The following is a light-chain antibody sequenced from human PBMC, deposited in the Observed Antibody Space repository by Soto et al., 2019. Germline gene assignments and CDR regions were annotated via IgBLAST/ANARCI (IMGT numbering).Light chain of an antibody. CDR3: QQYGRSPRT. Sequence: EIVLTQSPGTLSLSPGERATLSCRASQSVTSSYLARYQQKPGQAPRLLIYGASSRATGIPDRFSGSESGTDFTLTISRLEPEDFAVYYCQQYGRSPRTFGGGTKVEIK. CDR2: GAS. V-gene: IGKV3-20*01. J-gene: IGKJ4*01. CDR1: QSVTSSY.